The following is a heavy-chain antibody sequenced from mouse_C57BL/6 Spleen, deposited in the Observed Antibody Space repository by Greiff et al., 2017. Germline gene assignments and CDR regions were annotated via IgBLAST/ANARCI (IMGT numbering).Heavy chain of an antibody. J-gene: IGHJ2*01. V-gene: IGHV1-4*01. CDR1: GYTFTSYT. CDR2: INPSSGYT. CDR3: ARSPGTDYFDY. Sequence: QVQLKQSGAELARPGASVKMSCKASGYTFTSYTMHWVKQRPGPGLEWIGYINPSSGYTKYNQKFKDKATLTADNSSNTAYMQLSSLTSEDSAVYYCARSPGTDYFDYWGQGTTLTVSS. D-gene: IGHD3-3*01.